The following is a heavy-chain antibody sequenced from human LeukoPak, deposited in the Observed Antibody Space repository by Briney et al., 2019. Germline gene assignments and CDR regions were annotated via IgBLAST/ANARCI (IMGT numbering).Heavy chain of an antibody. Sequence: SGTLSLTCAVSGGSSSSSNWWNWVRQPPGKGLEWIGEIDHSGRTNYNPSLKSRVTISVDKSKNQISLKLSSVTAADTAVYYCARETPGAGHFDYWGQGSLVTVSS. CDR1: GGSSSSSNW. CDR2: IDHSGRT. V-gene: IGHV4-4*02. D-gene: IGHD7-27*01. CDR3: ARETPGAGHFDY. J-gene: IGHJ4*02.